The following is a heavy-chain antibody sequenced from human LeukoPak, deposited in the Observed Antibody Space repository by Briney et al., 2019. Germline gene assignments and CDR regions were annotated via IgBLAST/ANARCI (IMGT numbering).Heavy chain of an antibody. Sequence: SETLSLTCTVSGGSISSSSYYWGWIRQPPGKGLEWIGSIYYSGSTYYNPSLKSRVTISVDTSRNQFSLKLSSVTAADTAVYYCARLNYYGSGSILAGFDPWGQGTLVTVSS. V-gene: IGHV4-39*01. CDR2: IYYSGST. CDR3: ARLNYYGSGSILAGFDP. CDR1: GGSISSSSYY. D-gene: IGHD3-10*01. J-gene: IGHJ5*02.